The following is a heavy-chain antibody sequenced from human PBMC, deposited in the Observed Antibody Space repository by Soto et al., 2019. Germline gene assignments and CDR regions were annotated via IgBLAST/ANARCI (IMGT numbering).Heavy chain of an antibody. CDR1: GFTFTSSA. D-gene: IGHD3-22*01. V-gene: IGHV1-58*02. J-gene: IGHJ4*02. Sequence: SVKVSCKASGFTFTSSAMQWVRQARGQRLEWIGWIVVGSGNTNYAQKFQERVTITRDMSTSTAYMELSSLRSEDTAVYYCAAALYYYDSSGYYYDYWGQGALVTVSS. CDR3: AAALYYYDSSGYYYDY. CDR2: IVVGSGNT.